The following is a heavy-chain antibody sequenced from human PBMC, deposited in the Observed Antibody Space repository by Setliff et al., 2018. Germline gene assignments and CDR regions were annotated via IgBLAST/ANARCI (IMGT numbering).Heavy chain of an antibody. CDR2: IYDSGSS. V-gene: IGHV4-39*01. Sequence: PETLSLTCTVSGGSVSNSGFFWGWLRQAPGKGLEWIGNIYDSGSSNYNASLKSRLIITRDTSKNQISLKLTSVTAADTAVYYCGRGFSRIEGWGNWFDPWGQGTQVTVSS. CDR3: GRGFSRIEGWGNWFDP. J-gene: IGHJ5*02. CDR1: GGSVSNSGFF. D-gene: IGHD2-15*01.